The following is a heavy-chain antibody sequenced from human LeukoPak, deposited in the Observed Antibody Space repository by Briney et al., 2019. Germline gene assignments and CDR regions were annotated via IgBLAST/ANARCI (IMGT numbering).Heavy chain of an antibody. CDR3: ARGRHSGDFDY. J-gene: IGHJ4*02. V-gene: IGHV4-59*01. CDR2: IYYSGST. Sequence: PSETLSLTCTVSGGSIGSYYWSWIRQPPGKGLEWIGYIYYSGSTNYNPSLKSRVTISVDTSKNQFSLKLSSVTAADTAVYYCARGRHSGDFDYWGQGTLVTVSS. CDR1: GGSIGSYY.